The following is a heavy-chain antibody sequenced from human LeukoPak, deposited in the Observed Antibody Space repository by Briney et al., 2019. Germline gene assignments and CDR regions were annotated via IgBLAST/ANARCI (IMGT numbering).Heavy chain of an antibody. D-gene: IGHD6-13*01. J-gene: IGHJ4*02. CDR1: GFSFSSYW. Sequence: GGSLRLSCAASGFSFSSYWMHWVRQAPGKGLEWVSRSNSDGSTTYADSVKGRFTISRDNAKNTLYLQMNSLRVGDTAVYYCAKSFGYSRSWFDNWGQGTLVTVSS. CDR2: SNSDGST. CDR3: AKSFGYSRSWFDN. V-gene: IGHV3-74*01.